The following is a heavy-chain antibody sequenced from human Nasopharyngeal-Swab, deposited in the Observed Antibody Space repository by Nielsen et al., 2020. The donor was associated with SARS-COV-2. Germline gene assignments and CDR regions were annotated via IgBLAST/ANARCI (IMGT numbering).Heavy chain of an antibody. J-gene: IGHJ4*02. Sequence: ASVKVSCKASGYTFTSYGISWVRQAPGQGLEWMGWISAYNGSTNYAQKLQGRVTMTTDTSTSTAYMELRSLRSDDTAVYYCARGRRYYYDSSGPLSDFDYWGQGTLVTVSS. CDR2: ISAYNGST. D-gene: IGHD3-22*01. CDR1: GYTFTSYG. CDR3: ARGRRYYYDSSGPLSDFDY. V-gene: IGHV1-18*01.